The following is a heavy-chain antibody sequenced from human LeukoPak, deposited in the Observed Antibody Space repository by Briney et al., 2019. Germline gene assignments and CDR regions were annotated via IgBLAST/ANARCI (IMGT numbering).Heavy chain of an antibody. J-gene: IGHJ3*01. V-gene: IGHV3-48*02. D-gene: IGHD7-27*01. Sequence: GGTLSLSCAASAFTFSDFSMNWLRRAPGKGLEWISYIDTSSSTMYYADSVMGRFTISRDNAKESLYLQMNSLRDEDTAVYYCAREDDSWGPNNLDLWGQGTMVTVSS. CDR2: IDTSSSTM. CDR1: AFTFSDFS. CDR3: AREDDSWGPNNLDL.